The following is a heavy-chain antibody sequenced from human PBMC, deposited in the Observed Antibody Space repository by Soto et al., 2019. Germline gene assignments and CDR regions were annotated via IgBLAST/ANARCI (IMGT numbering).Heavy chain of an antibody. CDR2: IKQDGSEK. J-gene: IGHJ4*02. CDR1: GFTFSSYW. V-gene: IGHV3-7*05. D-gene: IGHD3-10*01. Sequence: GGSLRLSCAASGFTFSSYWMSWVRQAPGKGLEWVANIKQDGSEKYYVDSVKGRFTISRDNAKNSLYLQMNSLRAEDTAVYYCARLPHYYGSGSYYSDYWGQGTLVTVSS. CDR3: ARLPHYYGSGSYYSDY.